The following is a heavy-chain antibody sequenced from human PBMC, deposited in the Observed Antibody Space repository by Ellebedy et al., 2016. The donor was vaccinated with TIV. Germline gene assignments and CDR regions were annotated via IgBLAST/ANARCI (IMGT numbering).Heavy chain of an antibody. CDR3: ARDRGLALHYYGMDV. CDR1: GFIFSDYS. D-gene: IGHD6-13*01. Sequence: GGSLRLSXAASGFIFSDYSMNWVRQAPGKGLEWVSSITSTSGYIYYADSVKGRFTISRDNAKNSLYLQLNSLRVEDAAVYYCARDRGLALHYYGMDVWGQGTTVTVSS. CDR2: ITSTSGYI. V-gene: IGHV3-21*01. J-gene: IGHJ6*02.